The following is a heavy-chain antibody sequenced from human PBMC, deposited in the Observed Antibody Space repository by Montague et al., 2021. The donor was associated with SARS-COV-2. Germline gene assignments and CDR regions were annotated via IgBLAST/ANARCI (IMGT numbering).Heavy chain of an antibody. CDR2: SNHSTST. CDR1: GGSFSGYY. Sequence: SETLSLTCAVSGGSFSGYYWSWIRHLPPTRLEWMGESNHSTSTKYNPSLKSRVTITVDTSKSQFSLTLSSVTAADTAVYYCARVQRGCYCGWGVSYDFDYWGQGTLVTVSS. V-gene: IGHV4-34*01. J-gene: IGHJ4*02. D-gene: IGHD3-10*01. CDR3: ARVQRGCYCGWGVSYDFDY.